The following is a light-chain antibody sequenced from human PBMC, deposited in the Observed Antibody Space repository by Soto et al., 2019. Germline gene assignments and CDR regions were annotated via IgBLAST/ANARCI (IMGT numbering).Light chain of an antibody. V-gene: IGLV2-14*01. CDR2: EVS. J-gene: IGLJ2*01. CDR3: SSYANNTL. Sequence: QSVLTQPASVSGSPGQSITISCTGTSRGVGDYNDVSCYQQHPGKAPKFMVSEVSNRPSGVSNRFSGSKSGNTASLTISGLQAEDEADYYCSSYANNTLFGGGTKLTVL. CDR1: SRGVGDYND.